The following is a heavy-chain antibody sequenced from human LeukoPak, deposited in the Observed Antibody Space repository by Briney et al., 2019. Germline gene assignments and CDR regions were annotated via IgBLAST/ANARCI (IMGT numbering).Heavy chain of an antibody. CDR1: GFTFDDYA. J-gene: IGHJ4*02. Sequence: GRSLRLSCAASGFTFDDYAMHWVRQAPGKGLEWVSGISWNSGSIGYADSVKGRFTISRDNAKNSLYLQMNSLRAEDTALYYCAKDMESMTTVTAFDYWGQGTLVTVSS. CDR2: ISWNSGSI. D-gene: IGHD4-17*01. V-gene: IGHV3-9*01. CDR3: AKDMESMTTVTAFDY.